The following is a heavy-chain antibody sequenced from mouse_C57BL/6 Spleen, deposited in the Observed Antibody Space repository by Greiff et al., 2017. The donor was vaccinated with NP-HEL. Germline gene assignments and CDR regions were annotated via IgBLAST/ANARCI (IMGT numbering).Heavy chain of an antibody. V-gene: IGHV1-69*01. CDR2: IDPSDSYT. CDR1: GYTFTSYW. CDR3: ARFGRYAMDY. Sequence: QVQLQQPGAELVMPGASVKLSCKASGYTFTSYWMHWVKQRPGQGLEWIGEIDPSDSYTNYNQKVKGKSTLTVDKSSSTAYMQLSSLTSEDSAVYYCARFGRYAMDYWGQGTSVTVSS. J-gene: IGHJ4*01.